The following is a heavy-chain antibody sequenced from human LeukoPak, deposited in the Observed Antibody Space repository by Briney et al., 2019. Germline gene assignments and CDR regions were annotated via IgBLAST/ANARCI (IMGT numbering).Heavy chain of an antibody. Sequence: GSLRLSCAASGFSFSTYGMHWVRQAPGKGLEWVAVISYDGSNKYYGDSVKGRFTISRDNSKNTLYLQMNSLRAEDTAVYYCARRAGAYSHPYDYWGQGTLVTVSS. CDR3: ARRAGAYSHPYDY. J-gene: IGHJ4*02. CDR2: ISYDGSNK. CDR1: GFSFSTYG. V-gene: IGHV3-30*03. D-gene: IGHD4/OR15-4a*01.